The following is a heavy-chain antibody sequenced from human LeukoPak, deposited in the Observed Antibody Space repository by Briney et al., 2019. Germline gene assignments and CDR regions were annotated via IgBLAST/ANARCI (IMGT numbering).Heavy chain of an antibody. CDR1: GFTFSSYW. D-gene: IGHD6-13*01. Sequence: GGYLRLSCAASGFTFSSYWMHWVRQAPGKGLVWVSRINTDGSSTSYADSVKGRFTISRDNAKNTLYLQMNSLRAEDTAVYYCARESGIAAALDLWGQGTLVTVSS. CDR3: ARESGIAAALDL. J-gene: IGHJ5*02. V-gene: IGHV3-74*01. CDR2: INTDGSST.